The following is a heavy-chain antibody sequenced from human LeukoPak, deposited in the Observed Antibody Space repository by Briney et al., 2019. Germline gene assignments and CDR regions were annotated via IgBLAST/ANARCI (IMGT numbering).Heavy chain of an antibody. Sequence: GESPQISCQGSGYRFTSFWIGGVRQMPGKGLEWMGIIYPGDSDTRYSTSFQGQVTISVDKSISTAYLQWSSLKASDTAMYYCAGRYCDTGVHYFDYWGQGTLVTVSS. CDR3: AGRYCDTGVHYFDY. J-gene: IGHJ4*02. D-gene: IGHD3-9*01. V-gene: IGHV5-51*01. CDR1: GYRFTSFW. CDR2: IYPGDSDT.